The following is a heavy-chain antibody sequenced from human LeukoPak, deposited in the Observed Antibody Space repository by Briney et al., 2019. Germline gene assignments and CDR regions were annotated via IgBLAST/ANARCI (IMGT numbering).Heavy chain of an antibody. CDR1: GFTFSTYS. D-gene: IGHD3-3*01. Sequence: PGGSLRLSCAASGFTFSTYSMNWVRQAPGKGLEWVSYISSSSATIPYADSVKGRFTISRDNAKNSLYLQMNSLRAEDTAVYYCARGFSPDCWGQGTLITVSS. CDR2: ISSSSATI. V-gene: IGHV3-48*01. J-gene: IGHJ4*02. CDR3: ARGFSPDC.